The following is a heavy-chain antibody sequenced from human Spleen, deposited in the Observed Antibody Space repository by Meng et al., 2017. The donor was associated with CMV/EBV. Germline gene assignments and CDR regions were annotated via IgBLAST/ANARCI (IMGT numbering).Heavy chain of an antibody. CDR1: GFTFSSYG. V-gene: IGHV3-23*01. CDR2: ISGSGGST. CDR3: AKDPRPRVFKDY. J-gene: IGHJ4*02. Sequence: SCASSGFTFSSYGMGWGRQTPGKGLEWVSAISGSGGSTYYADPVKGRFTISRDNSKNTLYLQMNSLRAEETAVYYCAKDPRPRVFKDYWGQGTLVTVSS. D-gene: IGHD6-13*01.